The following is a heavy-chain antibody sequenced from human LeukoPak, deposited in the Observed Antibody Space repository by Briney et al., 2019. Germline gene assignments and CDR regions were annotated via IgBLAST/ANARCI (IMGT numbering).Heavy chain of an antibody. D-gene: IGHD2-21*01. J-gene: IGHJ4*02. CDR3: AKGVRHTGLYSFDS. CDR1: GFTFSSYA. Sequence: GGSLRLSCAASGFTFSSYAMSWVRQAPGKGLEWVSAISGSGGSTYYADSVKGRFTISRDNSKNTLYLQMNSLRAEDTAVYYCAKGVRHTGLYSFDSWGQGTLAPSPQ. V-gene: IGHV3-23*01. CDR2: ISGSGGST.